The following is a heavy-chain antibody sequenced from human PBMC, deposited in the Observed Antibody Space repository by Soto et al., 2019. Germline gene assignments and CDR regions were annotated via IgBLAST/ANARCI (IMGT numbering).Heavy chain of an antibody. Sequence: DVQLLESGGGLVQPEGSLRLSCAASGFTFSSYAMGWVRQGPGKGLEWFAVVSIGGSTHYADSVRGRFTISRDNSKNTLSLQMNSLTAEDTAVYFCAKRRGAGGHFDYWGQGALVPVSS. CDR3: AKRRGAGGHFDY. CDR1: GFTFSSYA. CDR2: VSIGGST. D-gene: IGHD2-15*01. J-gene: IGHJ4*02. V-gene: IGHV3-23*01.